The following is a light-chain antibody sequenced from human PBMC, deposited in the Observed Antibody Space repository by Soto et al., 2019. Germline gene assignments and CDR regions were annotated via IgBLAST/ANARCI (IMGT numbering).Light chain of an antibody. CDR2: STN. V-gene: IGLV8-61*01. J-gene: IGLJ3*02. CDR1: SGSVSTSYY. CDR3: VLYMGGGIGV. Sequence: QTVVTQEPSFSVSPGRTVTLTCGLSSGSVSTSYYPSWYQQTPGQAPRTLIYSTNTRSSGVPDRFSGSILGNKAALTITGAQADDESDYSCVLYMGGGIGVFGGGTKLTVL.